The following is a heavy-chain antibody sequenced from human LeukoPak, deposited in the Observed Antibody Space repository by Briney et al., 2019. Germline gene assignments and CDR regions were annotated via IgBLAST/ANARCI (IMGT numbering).Heavy chain of an antibody. J-gene: IGHJ6*02. CDR3: ARERNRRPDLYYYYYGMDV. Sequence: SVKVSCKASGGTFSSYAISWVRQAPGQGLEWMGGIIPIFGTANYAQKFQGRVTITADESTSTAYMELSSLRSEDTAVYYCARERNRRPDLYYYYYGMDVWGQGTTVTVSS. V-gene: IGHV1-69*13. CDR1: GGTFSSYA. CDR2: IIPIFGTA.